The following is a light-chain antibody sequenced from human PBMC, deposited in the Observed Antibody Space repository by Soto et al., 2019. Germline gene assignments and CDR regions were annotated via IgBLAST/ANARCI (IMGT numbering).Light chain of an antibody. CDR1: KSVSSSY. J-gene: IGKJ2*01. Sequence: DIVLTPSPGPLSLSPGERATISYRASKSVSSSYLAWYQQKPGQPPRLLIYGVSIRATGIPDRFSGSGSGTDFTLTISRLEPEDFAVYYCQQYGSSPRTFGQGTKLEIK. CDR2: GVS. V-gene: IGKV3-20*01. CDR3: QQYGSSPRT.